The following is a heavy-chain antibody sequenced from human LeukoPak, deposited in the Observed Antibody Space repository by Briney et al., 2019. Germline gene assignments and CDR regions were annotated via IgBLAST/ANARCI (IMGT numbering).Heavy chain of an antibody. CDR2: IYYSGST. Sequence: SETLSLTCTVSGGSISSSSYYWGWLRQPPGKGLEWIGSIYYSGSTYYNPSLKSRVTISVDTSKNQFSLKLSSVTAADTAVYYCARPGAARRWYFDYWGQGTLVTVSP. V-gene: IGHV4-39*01. CDR3: ARPGAARRWYFDY. CDR1: GGSISSSSYY. D-gene: IGHD6-6*01. J-gene: IGHJ4*02.